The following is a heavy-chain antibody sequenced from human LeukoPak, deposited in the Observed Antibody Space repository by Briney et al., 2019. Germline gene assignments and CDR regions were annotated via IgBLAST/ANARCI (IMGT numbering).Heavy chain of an antibody. CDR2: IYFSGST. V-gene: IGHV4-4*07. CDR3: ARDSCSSTSCRKKFDN. D-gene: IGHD2-2*01. CDR1: GDSLSDNY. J-gene: IGHJ4*02. Sequence: SETLCLTCTASGDSLSDNYRSWLRQPAGKGLEWIGSIYFSGSTYYDPSLKSRVTISVETSKVQFSLKLSSVTAADTAVYYCARDSCSSTSCRKKFDNWGQGTLVTVSS.